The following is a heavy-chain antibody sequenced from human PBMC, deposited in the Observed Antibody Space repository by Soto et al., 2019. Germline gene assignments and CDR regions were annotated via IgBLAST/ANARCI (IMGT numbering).Heavy chain of an antibody. Sequence: ASVKVSCKASGNAFASYGISWVRQAPGQGLEWMGWISPYNGDTEYSQKLQDRLTMTTDTSASTAYVELRNLRSDDTAVYYCARLPKSYFYYYGMDVWGQGTTVTVSS. V-gene: IGHV1-18*01. CDR3: ARLPKSYFYYYGMDV. J-gene: IGHJ6*02. CDR2: ISPYNGDT. CDR1: GNAFASYG.